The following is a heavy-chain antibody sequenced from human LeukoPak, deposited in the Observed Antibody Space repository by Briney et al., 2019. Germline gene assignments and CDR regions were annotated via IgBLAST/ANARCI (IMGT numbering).Heavy chain of an antibody. V-gene: IGHV3-30*06. CDR2: TSSDQTIK. CDR1: GFTFSISA. J-gene: IGHJ4*02. CDR3: AIDPRPGPPDYFDA. Sequence: RGSLRLSCAPSGFTFSISAISWARQAPDEGPEWVAVTSSDQTIKIYTDSVKGGFTIYRDNSKNTLYMEMNSLRVDDTAVYFCAIDPRPGPPDYFDAWGKGTLVTVSS. D-gene: IGHD1-14*01.